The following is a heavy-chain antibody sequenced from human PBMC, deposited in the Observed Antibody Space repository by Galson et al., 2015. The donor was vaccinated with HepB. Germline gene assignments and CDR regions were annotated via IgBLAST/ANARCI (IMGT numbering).Heavy chain of an antibody. J-gene: IGHJ6*02. D-gene: IGHD7-27*01. CDR2: IYYSGST. CDR3: ASGNWGGTYYYYGMDV. Sequence: SETLSLTCTVSGGSISSSSYYWGWIRQPPGKGLEWIGSIYYSGSTYYNPSLKSRVTISVDTSKNQFSLKLSSVTAADTAVYYCASGNWGGTYYYYGMDVWGQGTTVTVSS. CDR1: GGSISSSSYY. V-gene: IGHV4-39*01.